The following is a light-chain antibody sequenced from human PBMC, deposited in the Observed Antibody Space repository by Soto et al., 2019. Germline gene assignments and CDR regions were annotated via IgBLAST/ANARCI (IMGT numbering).Light chain of an antibody. CDR3: QQRTNWPPLT. CDR2: DAS. Sequence: EIVLTQSPATLSLSPGERATLSCMASQSVGTYLAWYQQKPGQAPRLLTYDASNRATGIPARFSGSGSGTDFTLTISGLEPEDFAVYYCQQRTNWPPLTFGGGTKVEIK. J-gene: IGKJ4*01. CDR1: QSVGTY. V-gene: IGKV3-11*01.